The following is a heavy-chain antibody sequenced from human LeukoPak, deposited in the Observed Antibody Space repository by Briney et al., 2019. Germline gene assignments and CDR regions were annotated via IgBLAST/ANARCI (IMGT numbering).Heavy chain of an antibody. Sequence: GGSLRLSCTVSGFPFRINSMSWVREARGEGLEWVANIKQDGSEKYYVDSVKGRFTISRDNAKNSLYLQINSLRAEDTVVYYCARCWTYDILPGPRNCDYMDVWGKGTTVTISS. J-gene: IGHJ6*03. D-gene: IGHD3-9*01. V-gene: IGHV3-7*01. CDR2: IKQDGSEK. CDR1: GFPFRINS. CDR3: ARCWTYDILPGPRNCDYMDV.